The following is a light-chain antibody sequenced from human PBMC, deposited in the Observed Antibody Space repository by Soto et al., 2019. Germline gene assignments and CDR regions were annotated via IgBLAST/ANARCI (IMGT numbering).Light chain of an antibody. CDR1: QSLLHSNGYSY. J-gene: IGKJ5*01. Sequence: DIVMTQSPLSLPVTPGEPASISCRSSQSLLHSNGYSYFDWYLQKPGQSPQLLIYLGSNRASGVPDRFCGSGAGTDFTLKISRVEAEDVGVYYCMQALQTPLTFGQGTRLEIK. CDR2: LGS. V-gene: IGKV2-28*01. CDR3: MQALQTPLT.